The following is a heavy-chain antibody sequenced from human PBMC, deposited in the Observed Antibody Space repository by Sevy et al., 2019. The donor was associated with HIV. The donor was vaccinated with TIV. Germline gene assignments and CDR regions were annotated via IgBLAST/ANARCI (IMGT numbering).Heavy chain of an antibody. CDR1: GYTFTSYG. CDR2: ISAYNGNT. V-gene: IGHV1-18*04. J-gene: IGHJ4*02. CDR3: ARDAYDYVWGSYRSYYFDY. D-gene: IGHD3-16*02. Sequence: ASVKVSCKASGYTFTSYGISWVRQAPGQGLEWMGWISAYNGNTNYAQKLQGRVTMTTDTSTSTAYMELRSLRSDDTAVYYSARDAYDYVWGSYRSYYFDYWGQGTLVTVSS.